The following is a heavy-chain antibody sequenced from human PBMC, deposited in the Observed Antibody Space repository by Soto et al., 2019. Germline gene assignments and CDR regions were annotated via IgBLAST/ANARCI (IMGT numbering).Heavy chain of an antibody. Sequence: GGSLRLSCAASGFTFGSYSMNWVRQAPGKGLEWVSYISSSSSTIYYADSVKGRFTISRDNAKNSLYLQMNSLRAEDTAVYYCARVVGSSWPNWGQGTLVTVSS. V-gene: IGHV3-48*01. J-gene: IGHJ4*02. CDR1: GFTFGSYS. CDR3: ARVVGSSWPN. D-gene: IGHD6-13*01. CDR2: ISSSSSTI.